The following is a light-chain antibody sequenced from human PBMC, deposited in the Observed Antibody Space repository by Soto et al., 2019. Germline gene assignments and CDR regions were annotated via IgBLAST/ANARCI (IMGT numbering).Light chain of an antibody. CDR3: QHYNSYSEA. Sequence: EIVLTQPPATLSLSPLERAALSCMASQSVSSYLAWYQQKPGQAPRLLIYDASNRATGIPARFSGSGSGTDFTLTISSLQPDDFATYYCQHYNSYSEAFGQGTKVDIK. J-gene: IGKJ1*01. V-gene: IGKV3-11*01. CDR2: DAS. CDR1: QSVSSY.